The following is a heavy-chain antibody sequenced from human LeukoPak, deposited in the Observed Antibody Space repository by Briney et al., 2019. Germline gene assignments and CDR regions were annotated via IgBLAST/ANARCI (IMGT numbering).Heavy chain of an antibody. CDR2: IGTYGTYI. CDR3: ARGEGSTSCPLVD. CDR1: GFTFSSYS. V-gene: IGHV3-21*01. J-gene: IGHJ4*02. Sequence: GGSLRLSCAASGFTFSSYSMNWVRQAPGKGPEWVSSIGTYGTYIYYADSVKGRFTISRDNAKTSLFLQMDSLRADDTAIYYCARGEGSTSCPLVDWGQGALVTVSS. D-gene: IGHD2-2*01.